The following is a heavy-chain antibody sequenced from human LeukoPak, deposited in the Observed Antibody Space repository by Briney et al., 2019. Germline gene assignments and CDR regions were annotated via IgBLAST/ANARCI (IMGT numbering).Heavy chain of an antibody. CDR2: INHSGST. Sequence: PSETLSLACAVYGGSFSGYCWSWIRQPPGKGLEWLGEINHSGSTNYNPSLKRRVTISVDTSKNQFSLKLSSVTAADTAVYYFARGLTLAVGGMFSYYYGMDVWGQGPTV. D-gene: IGHD6-19*01. CDR3: ARGLTLAVGGMFSYYYGMDV. V-gene: IGHV4-34*01. CDR1: GGSFSGYC. J-gene: IGHJ6*02.